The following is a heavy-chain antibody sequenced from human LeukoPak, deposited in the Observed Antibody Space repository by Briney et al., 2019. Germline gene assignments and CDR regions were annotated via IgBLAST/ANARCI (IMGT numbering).Heavy chain of an antibody. CDR3: ARLGFYFSYFDY. V-gene: IGHV4-59*08. CDR2: IYYSGST. J-gene: IGHJ4*02. D-gene: IGHD3-22*01. CDR1: GASISSYF. Sequence: SETLSLICSVSGASISSYFWSWIRQPPGKGLEWIGYIYYSGSTNYNPSLKSRVTISVDTSKNQFSLKLSSVTAADTAVYYCARLGFYFSYFDYWGQGTLVTVSS.